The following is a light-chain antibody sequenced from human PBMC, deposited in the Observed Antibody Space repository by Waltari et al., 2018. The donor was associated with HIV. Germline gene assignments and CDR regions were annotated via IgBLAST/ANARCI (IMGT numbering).Light chain of an antibody. J-gene: IGLJ2*01. Sequence: QSVLTQPPSVSGAPGQRVTISCTGISSNIGAGYDVHWYQQVPGTAPKLLISGNSNRPSGGPDQVSGSMSGASTALAITGIQAEDETDYYCPSYDSSLTGSVFGGGTKLTVL. V-gene: IGLV1-40*01. CDR3: PSYDSSLTGSV. CDR1: SSNIGAGYD. CDR2: GNS.